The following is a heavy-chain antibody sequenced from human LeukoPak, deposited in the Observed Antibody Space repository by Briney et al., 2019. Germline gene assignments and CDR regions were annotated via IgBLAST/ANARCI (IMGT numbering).Heavy chain of an antibody. Sequence: PGGSLRLSCAASGFTFSSYAMHWVRQAPGKGLEWVAVISYDGSNKYYADSVKGRFTISRDNSKNTLYLQMNSLRAEDTAVYYCARGSNYDSSGYSNYWGQGTLVTVSS. V-gene: IGHV3-30-3*01. D-gene: IGHD3-22*01. CDR1: GFTFSSYA. J-gene: IGHJ4*02. CDR3: ARGSNYDSSGYSNY. CDR2: ISYDGSNK.